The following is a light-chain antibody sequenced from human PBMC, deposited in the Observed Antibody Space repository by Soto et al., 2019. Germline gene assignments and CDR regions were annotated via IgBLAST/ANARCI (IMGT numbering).Light chain of an antibody. CDR1: SSDVGGYRY. Sequence: SALTQPGSVSGSPGQSITISCTGTSSDVGGYRYVSWFQQHPGKAPKLIIYEVSNRPSGVSSRFSGSKSDNTASLTISGLQADDEADYYCCSYTSTDIPYVFGTGTKLTVL. CDR3: CSYTSTDIPYV. CDR2: EVS. J-gene: IGLJ1*01. V-gene: IGLV2-14*01.